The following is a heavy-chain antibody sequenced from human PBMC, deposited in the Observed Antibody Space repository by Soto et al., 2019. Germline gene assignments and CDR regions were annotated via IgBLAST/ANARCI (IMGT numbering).Heavy chain of an antibody. CDR2: ISSSRS. J-gene: IGHJ4*02. CDR3: VSENSWARDF. CDR1: GFTFSSYS. V-gene: IGHV3-21*01. D-gene: IGHD1-26*01. Sequence: GALRRSCAASGFTFSSYSMNWVRQAPGKGLEWVSSISSSRSYADSVKGRFTISRDDAKNTAFLQMNSLRAEDTAVYYCVSENSWARDFWGQGALVTVSS.